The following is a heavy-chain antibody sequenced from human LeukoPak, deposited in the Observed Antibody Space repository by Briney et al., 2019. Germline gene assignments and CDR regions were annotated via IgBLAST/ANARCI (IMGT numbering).Heavy chain of an antibody. D-gene: IGHD3-16*01. CDR3: ARASYGYPFY. CDR1: GNTFTAYY. V-gene: IGHV1-2*02. CDR2: INPNSGDT. J-gene: IGHJ4*02. Sequence: ASVKVSCKASGNTFTAYYIHWVRRAPGQGLEWMGWINPNSGDTNYAQKFQGRVTMTRDTSIITAYMEVSRLTSDDTAVYYCARASYGYPFYWGQGTLVTVSS.